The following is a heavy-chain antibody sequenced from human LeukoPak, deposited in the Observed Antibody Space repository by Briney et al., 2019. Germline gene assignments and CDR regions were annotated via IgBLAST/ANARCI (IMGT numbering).Heavy chain of an antibody. J-gene: IGHJ3*02. CDR3: AKVVVGELLSDAFDI. CDR2: ISYDGSNK. CDR1: GFTFSSYG. Sequence: PGGSLRLSCAASGFTFSSYGMHWVRQAPGKGLEWVAVISYDGSNKYYADSVKGRFTISRDNSKNTLYLQMNSLRAEDTAVYYCAKVVVGELLSDAFDIWGQGTMVTVSS. D-gene: IGHD3-10*01. V-gene: IGHV3-30*18.